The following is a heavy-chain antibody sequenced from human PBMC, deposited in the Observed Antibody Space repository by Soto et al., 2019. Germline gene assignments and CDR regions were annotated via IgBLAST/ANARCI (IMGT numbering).Heavy chain of an antibody. V-gene: IGHV3-30*03. J-gene: IGHJ4*02. CDR1: VFTFTSYG. CDR2: ISYDGINR. CDR3: ATGHYFDF. Sequence: PWGSLRLSCAASVFTFTSYGMHWVRQAPGKGLEWVAVISYDGINRYYADSVKGRFTISRDDSRATVFLQMNSLKTEDTAVYYCATGHYFDFWGQGTQVTVSS.